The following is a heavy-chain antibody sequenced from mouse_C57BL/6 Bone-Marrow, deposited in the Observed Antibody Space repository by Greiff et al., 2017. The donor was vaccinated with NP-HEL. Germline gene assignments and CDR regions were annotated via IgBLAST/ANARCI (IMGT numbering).Heavy chain of an antibody. CDR1: GYTFTSYD. CDR3: ARDDYGSWFAY. CDR2: IYTRSGNT. D-gene: IGHD1-1*01. J-gene: IGHJ3*01. V-gene: IGHV1-81*01. Sequence: QVQLQQSGAELARPGASVKLSCKASGYTFTSYDISWVRQRTGQGLEWIGEIYTRSGNTYSNEKFKGKATLTADKSSSTAYIELRGLKSDDSAVYFCARDDYGSWFAYWGQGTLVTVSA.